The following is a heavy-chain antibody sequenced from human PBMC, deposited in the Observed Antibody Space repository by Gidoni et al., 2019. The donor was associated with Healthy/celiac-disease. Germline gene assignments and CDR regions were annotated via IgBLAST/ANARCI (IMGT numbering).Heavy chain of an antibody. D-gene: IGHD2-2*01. Sequence: EVQLVESGGGLVKPGGSLRLSCAASGFTFSSYSMNWVRQATGKGLEWVSSISSSSSYIYYADSVKGRFTIARDNAKNSLYLQMNSLRAEDTAVYYCARGGIVVVPAAIHYYYGMDVWGQGTTVTVSS. CDR1: GFTFSSYS. V-gene: IGHV3-21*01. J-gene: IGHJ6*02. CDR2: ISSSSSYI. CDR3: ARGGIVVVPAAIHYYYGMDV.